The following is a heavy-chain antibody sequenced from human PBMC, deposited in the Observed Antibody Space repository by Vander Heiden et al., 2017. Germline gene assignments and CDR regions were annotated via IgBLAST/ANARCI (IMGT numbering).Heavy chain of an antibody. J-gene: IGHJ4*02. CDR3: ARVRISTSPFDY. CDR1: GFTFSSYS. V-gene: IGHV3-21*01. CDR2: ISSSSSYI. D-gene: IGHD2-2*01. Sequence: EVQLVESGGGLVKPGGSLRLSCAASGFTFSSYSMNWVRQAPGKRLEWVSSISSSSSYIYYADSVKGRFTISRDNAKNSLYLQMNSLRAEDTAVYYCARVRISTSPFDYWGQGTLVTVSS.